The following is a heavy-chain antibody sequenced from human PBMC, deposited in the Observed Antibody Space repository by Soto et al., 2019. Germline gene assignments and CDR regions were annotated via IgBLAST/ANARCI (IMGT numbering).Heavy chain of an antibody. J-gene: IGHJ5*02. V-gene: IGHV1-18*01. CDR3: ARHHGPTTSENWFEP. Sequence: QVNLVQSGVEVKTPGASVKVSCQASGYTFFTYDISWVRQAPGKGLEWMGWISTYSGDTKYAQKCQGRVTMTTDTSKTTAYLEQWSLRSDHTAAYYCARHHGPTTSENWFEPWGQGTLVPVAS. D-gene: IGHD5-12*01. CDR2: ISTYSGDT. CDR1: GYTFFTYD.